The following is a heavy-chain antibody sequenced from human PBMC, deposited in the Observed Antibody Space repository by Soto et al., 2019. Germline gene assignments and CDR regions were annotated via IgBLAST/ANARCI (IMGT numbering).Heavy chain of an antibody. CDR2: INHSGST. V-gene: IGHV4-34*01. D-gene: IGHD3-10*01. CDR1: GGSFSGYY. CDR3: ARARVKYYGSGSYALFFDY. J-gene: IGHJ4*02. Sequence: QVQLQQWGAGLLKPSETLSLTCAVYGGSFSGYYWSWIRQPPGKGLEWIGEINHSGSTNYNPSLKSRVTISVDPSKNQFSLKLSSVTAADTAVYYCARARVKYYGSGSYALFFDYWGQGTLVTVSS.